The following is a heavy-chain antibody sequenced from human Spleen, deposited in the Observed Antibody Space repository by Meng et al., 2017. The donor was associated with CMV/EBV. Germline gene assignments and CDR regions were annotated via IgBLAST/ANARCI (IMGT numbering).Heavy chain of an antibody. V-gene: IGHV1-8*01. Sequence: ASVKVSCKASGYTFTSYDINWVRQATGQGLEWMGWMNPNSGNTGYAQKFQGRVTMTRNTSISTAYMELSSLRSEDMAVYYCARGPTSFYDFWSGYYTPEFDPWGQGTLVTVSS. J-gene: IGHJ5*02. CDR1: GYTFTSYD. CDR3: ARGPTSFYDFWSGYYTPEFDP. D-gene: IGHD3-3*01. CDR2: MNPNSGNT.